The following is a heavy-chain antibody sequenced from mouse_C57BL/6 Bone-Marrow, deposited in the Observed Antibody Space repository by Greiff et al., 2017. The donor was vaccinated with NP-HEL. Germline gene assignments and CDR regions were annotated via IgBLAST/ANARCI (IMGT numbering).Heavy chain of an antibody. CDR1: GYTFTSYW. J-gene: IGHJ3*01. CDR3: TRDGAYDGPAWFAY. Sequence: VQLQQSGTVLARPGASVKMSCKTSGYTFTSYWMHWVKQRPGQGLEWIGAIYPGNSDTSYNQKFKGKAKLTAVTSASTAYMELSSLTNEDSAVYYCTRDGAYDGPAWFAYWGQGTLVTVSA. V-gene: IGHV1-5*01. D-gene: IGHD2-3*01. CDR2: IYPGNSDT.